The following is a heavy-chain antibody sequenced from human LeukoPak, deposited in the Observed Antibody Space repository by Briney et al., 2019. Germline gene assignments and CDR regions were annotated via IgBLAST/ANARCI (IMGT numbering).Heavy chain of an antibody. CDR2: IYYGGST. Sequence: PSETLSLTCTVSGGSISSYYWSWIRQPPGKGLEWIGYIYYGGSTNYNPSIKSLVTISVDPSKNQFSLKLSSVTAADTAAYYCARLGAFDIWGQGTMVTVSS. J-gene: IGHJ3*02. CDR3: ARLGAFDI. CDR1: GGSISSYY. V-gene: IGHV4-59*01.